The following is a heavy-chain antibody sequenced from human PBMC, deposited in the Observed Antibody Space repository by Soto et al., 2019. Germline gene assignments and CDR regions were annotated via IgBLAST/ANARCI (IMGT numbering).Heavy chain of an antibody. Sequence: GGSLRLCCAASGVTFSSYGMHWVRQAPGKGLEWVAVIWYDGSNKYYADSVKGRFTISRDNSKNTLYLQMNSLRAEDTAVYYCARDPYPYCSGGSCYSGYWGQGTLVTVS. CDR3: ARDPYPYCSGGSCYSGY. CDR2: IWYDGSNK. D-gene: IGHD2-15*01. V-gene: IGHV3-33*01. CDR1: GVTFSSYG. J-gene: IGHJ4*02.